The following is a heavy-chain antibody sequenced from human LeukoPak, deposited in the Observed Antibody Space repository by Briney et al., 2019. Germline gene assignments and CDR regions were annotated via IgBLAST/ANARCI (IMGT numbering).Heavy chain of an antibody. J-gene: IGHJ5*02. CDR2: ISSSGDFI. CDR3: ARSLKWYCSGGSCYSAPSTSDFNWFDP. CDR1: EFAFSSYS. D-gene: IGHD2-15*01. Sequence: GGSLRLSCAASEFAFSSYSMSWVRQAPGKGLQWVSSISSSGDFISYADSLKGRFTISRDNTRNSLYLQMNSLRAEDTAMYYCARSLKWYCSGGSCYSAPSTSDFNWFDPWGQGTLVTVSS. V-gene: IGHV3-21*01.